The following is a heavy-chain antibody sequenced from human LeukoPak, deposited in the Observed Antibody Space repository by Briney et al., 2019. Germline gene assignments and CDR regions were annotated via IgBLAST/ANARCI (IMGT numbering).Heavy chain of an antibody. CDR1: GFTFSIYW. CDR2: ITPDGGQI. J-gene: IGHJ4*02. D-gene: IGHD1-7*01. V-gene: IGHV3-74*01. Sequence: GGSLRLSCAASGFTFSIYWMYWVRHAPGKGLVWVSRITPDGGQIGYADSVKGRFTISRDNAKNTLYLQMNSLRAEDTALYYCAGENVGTAPGYWGQGTLVTVSS. CDR3: AGENVGTAPGY.